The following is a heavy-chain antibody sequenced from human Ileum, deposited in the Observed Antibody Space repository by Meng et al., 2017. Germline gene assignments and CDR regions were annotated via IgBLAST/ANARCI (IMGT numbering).Heavy chain of an antibody. V-gene: IGHV3-7*01. Sequence: GGSLRLSCAASGFTFSSYWMYWVRQAPGKGLEWVASMNPGGCLINYVDSVKARFTISRDNTKNSLSLQMNSLRAEDTALYFCATDLRQDIRGWGYWGQGTLVTVSS. CDR3: ATDLRQDIRGWGY. J-gene: IGHJ4*02. CDR2: MNPGGCLI. CDR1: GFTFSSYW. D-gene: IGHD6-19*01.